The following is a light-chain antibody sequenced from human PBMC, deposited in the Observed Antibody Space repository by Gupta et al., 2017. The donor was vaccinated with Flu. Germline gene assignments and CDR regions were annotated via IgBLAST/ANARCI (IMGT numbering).Light chain of an antibody. CDR3: HQSSALPHT. V-gene: IGKV6-21*01. CDR1: QNIGSS. Sequence: KVKVTFTCRASQNIGSSLHWYQQKPDQSPSLLIKDASQSFSGVPSRFSGSGSGTDFTLTISSVEAEDVATYYCHQSSALPHTFGGGTKVEIK. CDR2: DAS. J-gene: IGKJ4*01.